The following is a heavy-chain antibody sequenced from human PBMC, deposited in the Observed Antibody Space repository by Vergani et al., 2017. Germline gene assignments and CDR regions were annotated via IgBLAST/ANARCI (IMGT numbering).Heavy chain of an antibody. CDR3: ARASLYTHRGVTLYYYYYMDV. Sequence: QVQLRQWGAGLVKPSETLSLTCGIYGDSLRGHYWSWIRQSPGKGLEWIGQINHSGGTNYNPSLKSRVTISQDASKSQFSLKIKSVTAADTAVYYCARASLYTHRGVTLYYYYYMDVWGKGTTVAVSS. J-gene: IGHJ6*03. CDR2: INHSGGT. V-gene: IGHV4-34*02. CDR1: GDSLRGHY. D-gene: IGHD3-10*01.